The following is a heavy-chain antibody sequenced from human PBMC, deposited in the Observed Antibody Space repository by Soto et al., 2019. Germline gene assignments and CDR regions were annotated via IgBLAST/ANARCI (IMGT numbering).Heavy chain of an antibody. V-gene: IGHV3-33*01. J-gene: IGHJ4*02. Sequence: GSLRLFCAASGFTFSSYDMHCVSQPQGKGLEWVAVIWYDGSNKYYADSVKGRFTISRDNSKNTLYLQMNSLRAEDTAVYYCARGSPRNTDFDYWGQGTLVTVSS. CDR2: IWYDGSNK. D-gene: IGHD1-1*01. CDR1: GFTFSSYD. CDR3: ARGSPRNTDFDY.